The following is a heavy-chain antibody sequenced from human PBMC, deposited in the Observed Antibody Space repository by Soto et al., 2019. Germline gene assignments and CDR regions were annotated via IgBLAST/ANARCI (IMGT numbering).Heavy chain of an antibody. CDR3: ARGPITMIVVVTLDY. V-gene: IGHV1-3*01. Sequence: RASVKVSCKASGYTFTSYAMHWVRQAPGQRLEWMGWINAGNGNTKYSQKFQGRVTITRDTSASTAYMELSSLRSEDTAVYYCARGPITMIVVVTLDYWCQGTLVTVSS. D-gene: IGHD3-22*01. CDR2: INAGNGNT. CDR1: GYTFTSYA. J-gene: IGHJ4*02.